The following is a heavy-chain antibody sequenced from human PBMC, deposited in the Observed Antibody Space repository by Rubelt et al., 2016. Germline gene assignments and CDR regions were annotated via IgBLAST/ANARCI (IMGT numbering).Heavy chain of an antibody. CDR2: IWYDGSNK. Sequence: KGLEWVAVIWYDGSNKYYADSVKGRFTISRDSSKNTLYLQMNGLRAEDTAVYYCAITLVRGADDKGFDPWGQGTLVTVSS. CDR3: AITLVRGADDKGFDP. J-gene: IGHJ5*02. D-gene: IGHD3-10*01. V-gene: IGHV3-33*03.